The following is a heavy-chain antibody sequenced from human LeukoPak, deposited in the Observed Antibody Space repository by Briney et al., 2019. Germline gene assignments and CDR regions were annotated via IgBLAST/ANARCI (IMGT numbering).Heavy chain of an antibody. J-gene: IGHJ6*02. Sequence: SETLSLTCTVSGGSISSYYWSLIRQPPGKGLEWIGYIYYSGSTTYNPSLESRVTISLDTSKNQFYLILSSVTAADTAVYYCARDRYYYGSGYYGMDVWGQGTTVTVSS. CDR1: GGSISSYY. V-gene: IGHV4-59*01. CDR3: ARDRYYYGSGYYGMDV. D-gene: IGHD3-10*01. CDR2: IYYSGST.